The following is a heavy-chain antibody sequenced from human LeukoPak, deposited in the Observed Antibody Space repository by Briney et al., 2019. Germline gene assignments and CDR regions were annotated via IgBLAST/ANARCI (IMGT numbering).Heavy chain of an antibody. CDR2: INHSGNA. Sequence: LGTLSLTCAVSGGSFSGYYWTWIRQPPGKGLEWIGEINHSGNANYNPSLKSRVTISLDMSENHFSLKLTSVTAADTAVYYCARGQGTVTTHWGQGTLVTVSS. CDR3: ARGQGTVTTH. D-gene: IGHD4-17*01. J-gene: IGHJ4*02. CDR1: GGSFSGYY. V-gene: IGHV4-34*01.